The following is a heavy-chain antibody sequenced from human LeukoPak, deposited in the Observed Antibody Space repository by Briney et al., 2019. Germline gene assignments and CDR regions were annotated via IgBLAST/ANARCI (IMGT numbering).Heavy chain of an antibody. J-gene: IGHJ3*02. CDR2: IYYSGST. CDR3: ARDSGGPNDYIWGSYRSDAFDI. V-gene: IGHV4-59*01. CDR1: GGSISSYY. Sequence: SETLSLTCTVSGGSISSYYWSWIRQPLGKGLEWIGYIYYSGSTNYNPSLKSRVTISVDTSKNQFSLKLSSVTAADTAVYYCARDSGGPNDYIWGSYRSDAFDIWGRGTMVTVAS. D-gene: IGHD3-16*02.